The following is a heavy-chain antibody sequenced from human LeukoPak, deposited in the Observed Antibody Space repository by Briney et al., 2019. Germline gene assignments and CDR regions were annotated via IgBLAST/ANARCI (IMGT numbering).Heavy chain of an antibody. Sequence: PGGSLRLSCAASGFTFSSYAMSWVRQAPGKGLEWVSAISGSGGSTYYADSVKGRFTISRDNSKNTLYLQMNSLRAEDTAVYYCARDKGSYSFPFDYWGQGTLVTVSS. CDR1: GFTFSSYA. CDR2: ISGSGGST. J-gene: IGHJ4*02. V-gene: IGHV3-23*01. D-gene: IGHD3-10*01. CDR3: ARDKGSYSFPFDY.